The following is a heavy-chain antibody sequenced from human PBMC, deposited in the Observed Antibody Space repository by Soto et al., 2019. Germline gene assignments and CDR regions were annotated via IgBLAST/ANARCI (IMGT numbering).Heavy chain of an antibody. CDR1: GFSFSSYG. J-gene: IGHJ5*02. CDR2: ISGGGDST. D-gene: IGHD4-17*01. Sequence: EEQLLESGGGLVQPGGSLRLSCAASGFSFSSYGMSWVRQAPGKGLEWVSGISGGGDSTYYADSVKGRFTISRDKSKNTLYMQMKSLSAEDTAVYYCAIGQDDYGDSDVWFDPWGQGTLVSVSS. CDR3: AIGQDDYGDSDVWFDP. V-gene: IGHV3-23*01.